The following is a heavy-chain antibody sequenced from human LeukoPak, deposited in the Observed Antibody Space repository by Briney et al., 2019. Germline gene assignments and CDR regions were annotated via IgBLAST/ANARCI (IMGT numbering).Heavy chain of an antibody. V-gene: IGHV3-11*06. CDR2: ISSSSSYT. CDR3: AREYVVVVAATGVRNYYYGMDV. CDR1: GFTFSDYY. J-gene: IGHJ6*04. Sequence: GGSLRLSCAASGFTFSDYYMSWIRQAPEKGLEWVSYISSSSSYTNYADSVKGRFTISRDNAKNSLYLQMNSLRAEDTAVYYCAREYVVVVAATGVRNYYYGMDVWGKGTTVTVSS. D-gene: IGHD2-15*01.